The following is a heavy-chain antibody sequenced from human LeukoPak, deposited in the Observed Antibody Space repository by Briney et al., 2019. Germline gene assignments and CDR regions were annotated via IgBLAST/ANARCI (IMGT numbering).Heavy chain of an antibody. CDR2: ICWNDDK. CDR1: GFSLRTSGVG. CDR3: AHSERYCSSNSCPNWFDP. Sequence: SGPTLVHPTQPLTLTCTFSGFSLRTSGVGVGWIRQPPEKALEWLAVICWNDDKHYSPSLKSRLTITKDTSKNQVVLTMTNMDPVDTATYYCAHSERYCSSNSCPNWFDPWGQGTLVTVSS. D-gene: IGHD2-2*01. J-gene: IGHJ5*02. V-gene: IGHV2-5*01.